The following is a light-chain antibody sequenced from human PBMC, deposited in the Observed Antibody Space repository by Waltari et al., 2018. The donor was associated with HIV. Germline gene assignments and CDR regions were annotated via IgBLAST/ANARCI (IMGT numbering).Light chain of an antibody. J-gene: IGLJ1*01. CDR3: ASWDDSLETYV. CDR1: SSNIEHHN. V-gene: IGLV1-36*01. Sequence: QSVLTQPPSVSEVPGQRVIISGSGGSSNIEHHNVIWYQHPPGEAPRLLIYYNEVLPSGVSARFSAAKSGTSASLAISGLQSEDEADYYCASWDDSLETYVFGTGTKITVL. CDR2: YNE.